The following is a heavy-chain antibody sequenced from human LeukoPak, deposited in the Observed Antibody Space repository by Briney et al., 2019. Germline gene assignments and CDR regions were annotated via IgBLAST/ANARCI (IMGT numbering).Heavy chain of an antibody. Sequence: PSETLSLTCTVSGGSISSYYWGWIRQPPGKGLEWIGSIYYSGSTYYNPSLKSRVTISVDTSKNQFSLKLSSVTAADTAVYYCARVWYGDYVYYYYYMDVWGKGTTVTVSS. CDR3: ARVWYGDYVYYYYYMDV. CDR2: IYYSGST. V-gene: IGHV4-39*01. CDR1: GGSISSYY. D-gene: IGHD4-17*01. J-gene: IGHJ6*03.